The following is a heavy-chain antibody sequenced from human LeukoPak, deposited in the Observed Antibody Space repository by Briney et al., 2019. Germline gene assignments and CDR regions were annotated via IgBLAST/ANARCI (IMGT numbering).Heavy chain of an antibody. V-gene: IGHV4-61*02. CDR1: GGSISSGSYY. CDR2: IYTSGST. J-gene: IGHJ3*02. D-gene: IGHD3-22*01. Sequence: SETLSFTCTVSGGSISSGSYYWSWIRQPAGKGLEWIGRIYTSGSTNYNPSLKSRVTISVDTSKNQFSLKLSSVTAADTAVYYCARASHYYDSSGYYVDAFDIWGQGTMVTVSS. CDR3: ARASHYYDSSGYYVDAFDI.